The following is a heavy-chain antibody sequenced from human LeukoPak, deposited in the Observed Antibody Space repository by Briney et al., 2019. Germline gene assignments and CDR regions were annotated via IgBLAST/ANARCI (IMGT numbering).Heavy chain of an antibody. CDR2: IYPGDSDT. V-gene: IGHV5-51*01. CDR3: ARSWMTRYGTVLDY. D-gene: IGHD1-14*01. Sequence: GESLKISCKGSGYSFTTYWIGWVRQMPGKGLEWMGTIYPGDSDTRYGPSFQGQVTISADKSISTAYLQWSSLKASDTAMYYCARSWMTRYGTVLDYWGQGTLVTVSS. CDR1: GYSFTTYW. J-gene: IGHJ4*02.